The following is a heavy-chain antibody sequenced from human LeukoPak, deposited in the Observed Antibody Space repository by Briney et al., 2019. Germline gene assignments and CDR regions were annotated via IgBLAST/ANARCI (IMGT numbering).Heavy chain of an antibody. V-gene: IGHV3-7*01. CDR3: AAWGLYNY. CDR2: INLHGSVK. D-gene: IGHD7-27*01. Sequence: GGSLRLSCAASGFTSSDYWMNWVRQAPGKGLEWVANINLHGSVKLHVDSVEGRFTISRDNAKNSLFLQMTSLKVEDTAVYYCAAWGLYNYWGQGTLVTVSS. CDR1: GFTSSDYW. J-gene: IGHJ4*02.